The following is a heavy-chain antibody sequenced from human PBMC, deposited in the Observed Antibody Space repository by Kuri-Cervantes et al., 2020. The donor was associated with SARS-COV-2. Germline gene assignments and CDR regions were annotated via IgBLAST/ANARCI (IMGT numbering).Heavy chain of an antibody. V-gene: IGHV4-34*01. D-gene: IGHD1-26*01. J-gene: IGHJ4*02. CDR3: ARELTA. Sequence: SETLSLTCAVYGGSFSGYYWSWIRQPPGKGLEWIGEINHSGSTNYNPSLKRRVTISVDTSKNQFSLKLSSVTAADTAVYYCARELTAWGQGTLVTVSS. CDR2: INHSGST. CDR1: GGSFSGYY.